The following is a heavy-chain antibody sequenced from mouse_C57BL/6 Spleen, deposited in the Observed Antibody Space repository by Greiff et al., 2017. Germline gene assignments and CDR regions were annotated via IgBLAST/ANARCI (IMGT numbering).Heavy chain of an antibody. V-gene: IGHV1-4*01. CDR1: GYTFTSYT. D-gene: IGHD1-1*01. CDR3: AIPDITTVVAHFDY. CDR2: INPSSGYP. J-gene: IGHJ2*01. Sequence: VQLQQSGAELARPGASVKMSCKASGYTFTSYTMHWVKQRPGQGLEWIGYINPSSGYPKYNQKFKDKATLTADKSSSTASMQLSSLTSEDSAVYYCAIPDITTVVAHFDYWGQGTTLTVSS.